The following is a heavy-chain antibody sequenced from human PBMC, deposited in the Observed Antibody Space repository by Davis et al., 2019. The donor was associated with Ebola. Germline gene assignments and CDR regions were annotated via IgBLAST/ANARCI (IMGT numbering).Heavy chain of an antibody. Sequence: GESLKISCKGSGYSFTSYWIGWVRQMPGKGLEWMGIIYPGDSDTRYSPSFQGQVTISADKSISTAYLQWSSLKASDTAMYYCARHGQSRDGYSYYYYGMDVWGQGTTVTVSS. CDR3: ARHGQSRDGYSYYYYGMDV. CDR1: GYSFTSYW. J-gene: IGHJ6*02. D-gene: IGHD5-24*01. CDR2: IYPGDSDT. V-gene: IGHV5-51*01.